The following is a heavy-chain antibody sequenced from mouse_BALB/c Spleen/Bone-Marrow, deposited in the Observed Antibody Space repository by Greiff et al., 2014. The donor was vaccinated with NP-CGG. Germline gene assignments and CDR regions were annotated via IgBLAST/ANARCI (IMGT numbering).Heavy chain of an antibody. J-gene: IGHJ1*01. Sequence: EVQLVESGGGLVQPGGSLRLSCATSGFTFTDYYMSWVRQPPGKALEWLGFIRNKANGYTTEYSASVKGRFTISRDNSQSILYFQMNTLRAEDSATYYCARDRTTATLYWYFDVWGAGTTVTVSS. CDR2: IRNKANGYTT. D-gene: IGHD1-2*01. V-gene: IGHV7-3*02. CDR1: GFTFTDYY. CDR3: ARDRTTATLYWYFDV.